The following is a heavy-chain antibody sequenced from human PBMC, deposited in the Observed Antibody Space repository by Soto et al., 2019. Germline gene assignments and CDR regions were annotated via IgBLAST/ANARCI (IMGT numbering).Heavy chain of an antibody. V-gene: IGHV3-48*04. CDR2: ISSSSRTI. Sequence: GSLRLSCEASGFTFSPYSMNWVRQAPGKGLEWVSYISSSSRTIYYADSVKGRFTISRDNAKNSLYLQMNSLRAEDTAVYYCARDQPGYSYGYGLGYWGQGTLVTVSS. CDR3: ARDQPGYSYGYGLGY. D-gene: IGHD5-18*01. J-gene: IGHJ4*02. CDR1: GFTFSPYS.